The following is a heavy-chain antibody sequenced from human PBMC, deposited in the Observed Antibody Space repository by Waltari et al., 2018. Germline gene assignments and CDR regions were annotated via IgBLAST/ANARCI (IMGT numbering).Heavy chain of an antibody. CDR3: ARHFLIYSPTRTLPSYFDY. CDR2: IYYSGST. Sequence: QLQLQESGPGLVKPSETLSRTCTVSGGSISSSSYYWGWIRQPPGKGLEWIGSIYYSGSTYYNPSLKSRVTISVDTSKNQFSLKLSSVTAADTAVYYCARHFLIYSPTRTLPSYFDYWGQGTLVTVSS. J-gene: IGHJ4*02. CDR1: GGSISSSSYY. V-gene: IGHV4-39*01. D-gene: IGHD2-15*01.